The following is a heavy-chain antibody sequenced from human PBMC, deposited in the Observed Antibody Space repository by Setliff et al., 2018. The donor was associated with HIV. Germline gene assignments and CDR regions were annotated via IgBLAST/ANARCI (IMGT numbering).Heavy chain of an antibody. CDR3: ARWGSGSYERVFDY. CDR2: VSPSIGNS. Sequence: GASVKVSCKASGYSFTKYEINWVRQAPGQGLEWLGWVSPSIGNSDFAQKFKGRISLTTDTSIRTAYMELRGLKSEDTAVYFCARWGSGSYERVFDYWGQGMLVTVSS. D-gene: IGHD1-26*01. J-gene: IGHJ4*02. V-gene: IGHV1-8*01. CDR1: GYSFTKYE.